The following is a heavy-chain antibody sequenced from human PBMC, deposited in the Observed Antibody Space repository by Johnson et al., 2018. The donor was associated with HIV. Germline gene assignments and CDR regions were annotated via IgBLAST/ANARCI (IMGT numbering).Heavy chain of an antibody. CDR1: GFTFSDYY. D-gene: IGHD3-3*01. Sequence: VQLVESGGGLVKPGGSLRLSCAASGFTFSDYYMSWIRQAPGKGLEWVSAISGSGGSTFYADSVKGRFTISRDNSKNTLYLQMNSLRAEDTAVYYCAKMGTGRSKIQFVEGLPIPQALDIWGQGTMVTVSS. CDR3: AKMGTGRSKIQFVEGLPIPQALDI. V-gene: IGHV3-23*04. J-gene: IGHJ3*02. CDR2: ISGSGGST.